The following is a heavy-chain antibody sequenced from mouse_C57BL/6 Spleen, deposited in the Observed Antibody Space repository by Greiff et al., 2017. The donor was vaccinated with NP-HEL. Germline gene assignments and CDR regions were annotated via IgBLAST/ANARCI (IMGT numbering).Heavy chain of an antibody. J-gene: IGHJ4*01. V-gene: IGHV5-4*01. Sequence: VESGGGLVKPGGSLKLSCAASGFTFSSYAMSWVRQTPEKRLEWVATISDGGSYTYYPDNVKGRFTISRDNAKNNLYLQMSHLKSEDTAMYYCARVDGNYAYAMDYWGQGTSVTVSS. CDR2: ISDGGSYT. CDR1: GFTFSSYA. CDR3: ARVDGNYAYAMDY. D-gene: IGHD2-1*01.